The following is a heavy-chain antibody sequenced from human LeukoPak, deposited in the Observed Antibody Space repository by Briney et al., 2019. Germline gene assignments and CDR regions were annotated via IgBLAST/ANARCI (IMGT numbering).Heavy chain of an antibody. Sequence: SETLSLTCTVSGGSISSSSYYWGWIRQPPGKGLEWIGSIYYSGSTYYNPSLKSRVTISVDTSKNQFSLKLSSVTAADTAVYYCARGRQQLLYDYWGQGTLVTVSS. V-gene: IGHV4-39*01. CDR2: IYYSGST. J-gene: IGHJ4*02. CDR1: GGSISSSSYY. CDR3: ARGRQQLLYDY. D-gene: IGHD6-13*01.